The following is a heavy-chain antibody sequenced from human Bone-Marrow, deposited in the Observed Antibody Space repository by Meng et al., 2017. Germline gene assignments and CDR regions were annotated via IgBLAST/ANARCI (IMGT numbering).Heavy chain of an antibody. CDR2: ISAYNGNT. J-gene: IGHJ4*02. CDR1: DYTFTSYG. V-gene: IGHV1-18*01. CDR3: ASSGVGATLPDY. D-gene: IGHD1-26*01. Sequence: ASVKVSCKASDYTFTSYGISWVRQAPGQGLEWMGWISAYNGNTNYAQKLQGRVTMTTDTSTSTAYMELRSLRSDDTAVYYCASSGVGATLPDYWGQGTLVTVSS.